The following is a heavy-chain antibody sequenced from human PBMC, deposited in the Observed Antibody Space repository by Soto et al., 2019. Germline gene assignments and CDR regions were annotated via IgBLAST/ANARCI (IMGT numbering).Heavy chain of an antibody. D-gene: IGHD3-3*01. Sequence: ASVKVSCKASGYTFTSSYMHWVRQAPGQGNEWKGIINPSGGSTSYAQKFQGRVTMTRDTSTSTVYIELSSLRSEDTAVYYCAGPSITIFGVVPSDYYYYMDVWGKGTTVTVSS. V-gene: IGHV1-46*03. CDR1: GYTFTSSY. J-gene: IGHJ6*03. CDR2: INPSGGST. CDR3: AGPSITIFGVVPSDYYYYMDV.